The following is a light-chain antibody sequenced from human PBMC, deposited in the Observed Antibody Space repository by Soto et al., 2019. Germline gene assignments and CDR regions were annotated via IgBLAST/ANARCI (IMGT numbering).Light chain of an antibody. Sequence: EIVMTQSPATLSVSPGERATLSCMASQSVTIYLAWYQQKPGQPPKLLIYWASTRESGVPDRFSGSGSGTDFTLTISSLQAEDVAVYFCHQYYNTPLTFGPGTKVDI. J-gene: IGKJ3*01. V-gene: IGKV4-1*01. CDR3: HQYYNTPLT. CDR2: WAS. CDR1: QSVTIY.